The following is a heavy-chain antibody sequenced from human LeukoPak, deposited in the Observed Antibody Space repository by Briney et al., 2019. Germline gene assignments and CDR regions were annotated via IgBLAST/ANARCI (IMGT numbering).Heavy chain of an antibody. J-gene: IGHJ4*02. CDR1: GYTFTSYD. Sequence: GASVKVSCKASGYTFTSYDINWVRQATGQGLEWMGWMNPNSGNTGYAQKFQGRVTITRNTSISTAYMELSNLRSEDTAVYYCARAPYYYDKGLDYWGQGTLVTVSS. D-gene: IGHD3-22*01. CDR2: MNPNSGNT. CDR3: ARAPYYYDKGLDY. V-gene: IGHV1-8*03.